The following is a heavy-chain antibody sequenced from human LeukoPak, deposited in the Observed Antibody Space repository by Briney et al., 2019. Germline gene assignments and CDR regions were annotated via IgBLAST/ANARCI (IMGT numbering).Heavy chain of an antibody. Sequence: ASVKVSCKASGGTFSSYAISWVRQAPGQGLEWMGRIIPILGIANYAQKFQGRVTITADKSTSTAYMELSSLRSEDTAVYYCASAPSTSWDLNWFDPWGQGTLVTVSS. D-gene: IGHD2-2*01. CDR3: ASAPSTSWDLNWFDP. CDR1: GGTFSSYA. V-gene: IGHV1-69*04. CDR2: IIPILGIA. J-gene: IGHJ5*02.